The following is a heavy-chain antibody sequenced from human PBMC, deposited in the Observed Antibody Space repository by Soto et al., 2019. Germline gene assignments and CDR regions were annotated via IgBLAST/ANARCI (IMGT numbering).Heavy chain of an antibody. CDR3: ARDSPIAARPAFDI. CDR1: GFTFSSYS. CDR2: ISSSSSYI. Sequence: LRLSCAASGFTFSSYSMNWVRQAPGKGLEWVSSISSSSSYIYYADSVKGRFTISRDNAKNSLYLQMNSLRAEDTAVYYCARDSPIAARPAFDIWGQGTMVTVSS. D-gene: IGHD6-6*01. V-gene: IGHV3-21*01. J-gene: IGHJ3*02.